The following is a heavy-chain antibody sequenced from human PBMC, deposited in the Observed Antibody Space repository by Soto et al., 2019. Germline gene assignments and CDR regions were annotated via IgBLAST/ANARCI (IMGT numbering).Heavy chain of an antibody. J-gene: IGHJ5*02. Sequence: ETLSLTCSVSGGSISSSSYYWGWIRQPPGKGLEWIGSIYYSGSTYYNPSLGSRVTISVDTSKNQFSLKLSSMTATDTAVYYCARGYYSSGWFDPWGQGTLVTVSS. CDR2: IYYSGST. V-gene: IGHV4-39*01. CDR3: ARGYYSSGWFDP. D-gene: IGHD3-16*01. CDR1: GGSISSSSYY.